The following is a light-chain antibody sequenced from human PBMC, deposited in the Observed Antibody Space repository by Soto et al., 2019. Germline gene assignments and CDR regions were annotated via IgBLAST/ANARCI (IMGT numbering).Light chain of an antibody. CDR1: QSVSSSY. Sequence: DIVLTQSPGTLSLSPGERATLSCRASQSVSSSYLAWYQHKPGQAPRLLISGTSSRATGIPDRFSGSGAGTDFTLTISRLEPEDFAVYYCQQYGTTPWTFGQGTKVEVK. V-gene: IGKV3-20*01. CDR2: GTS. J-gene: IGKJ1*01. CDR3: QQYGTTPWT.